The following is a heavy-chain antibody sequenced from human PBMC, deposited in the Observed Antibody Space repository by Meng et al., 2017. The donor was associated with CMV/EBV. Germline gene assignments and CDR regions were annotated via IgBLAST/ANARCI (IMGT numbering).Heavy chain of an antibody. J-gene: IGHJ5*02. Sequence: GGSLRLSCAASGFTFSDYYMSWIRQAPGKGLEWVSYISSSGSTIYYADSVKGRFTISRDNAKNSLYLQMNNLRAEDTAVYYCARGSKDAFGLRWNWFDPWGQGTLVTVSS. CDR1: GFTFSDYY. CDR3: ARGSKDAFGLRWNWFDP. D-gene: IGHD4-23*01. CDR2: ISSSGSTI. V-gene: IGHV3-11*01.